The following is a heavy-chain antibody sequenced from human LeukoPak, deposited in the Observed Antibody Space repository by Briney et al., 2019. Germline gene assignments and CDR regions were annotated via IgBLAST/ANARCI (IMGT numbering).Heavy chain of an antibody. D-gene: IGHD4-4*01. CDR1: GFTFSSYR. J-gene: IGHJ6*02. CDR3: ARDYRNYVNYYGMDV. Sequence: GGSLRLSCAASGFTFSSYRMICVRHAPGKGLEWVSSISSSSSYIYYADSVKGRFTISRDNAKNSLYLQMNSLRAEDTAVYYCARDYRNYVNYYGMDVWGQGTTVTVSS. CDR2: ISSSSSYI. V-gene: IGHV3-21*01.